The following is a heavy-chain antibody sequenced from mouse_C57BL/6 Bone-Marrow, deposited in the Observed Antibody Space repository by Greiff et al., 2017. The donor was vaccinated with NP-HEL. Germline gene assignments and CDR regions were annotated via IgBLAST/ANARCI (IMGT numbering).Heavy chain of an antibody. CDR3: ARWDYGSSPYWYFDV. CDR1: GYTFTSYW. Sequence: VQLQQPGAELVMPGASVKLSCKASGYTFTSYWMHWVKQRPGQGLEWIGEIDPSDSYTNYNQTFKGKSTLTVDKSSSTAYMQLSSLTSEDSAVYYGARWDYGSSPYWYFDVWGTWTTVTVSS. CDR2: IDPSDSYT. D-gene: IGHD1-1*01. V-gene: IGHV1-69*01. J-gene: IGHJ1*03.